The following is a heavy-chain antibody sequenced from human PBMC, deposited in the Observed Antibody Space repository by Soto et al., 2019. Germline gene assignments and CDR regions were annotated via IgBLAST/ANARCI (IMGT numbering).Heavy chain of an antibody. Sequence: GGSLRLSCALSGFDSSYYWIQWFRQSPGKGLEWVSRIDPDGTTTNYADSVKGRFSVSRDNAKKTIYLQMNSLTADDTALYYCARGPRPSSAGTGAYWGQGTLVTVSS. CDR2: IDPDGTTT. J-gene: IGHJ1*01. V-gene: IGHV3-74*01. CDR1: GFDSSYYW. D-gene: IGHD1-1*01. CDR3: ARGPRPSSAGTGAY.